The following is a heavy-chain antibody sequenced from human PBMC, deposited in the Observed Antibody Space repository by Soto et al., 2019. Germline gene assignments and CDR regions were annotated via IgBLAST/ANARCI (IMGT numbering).Heavy chain of an antibody. CDR2: MFHSGST. CDR3: DV. J-gene: IGHJ6*02. Sequence: SETLSLTCAVSGDSVISNWYWGWVRQSPGKGLEWIADMFHSGSTNYSPSLESRVTLSVDKSKNQFSLKMNSVTSPKHSYYGMDVWGQGTTVTVSS. V-gene: IGHV4-4*02. CDR1: GDSVISNWY.